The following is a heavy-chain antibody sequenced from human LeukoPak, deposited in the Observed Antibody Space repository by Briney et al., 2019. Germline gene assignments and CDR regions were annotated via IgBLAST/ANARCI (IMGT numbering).Heavy chain of an antibody. J-gene: IGHJ6*02. CDR3: ARLASSSWPLYYYYGMDV. CDR2: MNPNSANT. V-gene: IGHV1-8*01. Sequence: ASVNVSCKASGYTFTSYDINCGRHATGQGREWMGWMNPNSANTGYAQKFQGRVTMTRNTSISTAYMELSSVRSEDTAVYYCARLASSSWPLYYYYGMDVWGQGTTVTVSS. D-gene: IGHD6-13*01. CDR1: GYTFTSYD.